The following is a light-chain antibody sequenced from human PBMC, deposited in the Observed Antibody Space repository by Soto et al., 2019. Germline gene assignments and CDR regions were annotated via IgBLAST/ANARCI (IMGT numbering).Light chain of an antibody. CDR1: QSVSSN. V-gene: IGKV3-15*01. CDR3: QQYKNWPRT. CDR2: GAS. Sequence: IVMTPSPATLSVSPGERATLSCRARQSVSSNLAWYQQKPGQAHRLLIYGASTRATGIPARFSGSGSGTEFTLTISSLQSEDFAVYYCQQYKNWPRTFGQGTKVEIK. J-gene: IGKJ1*01.